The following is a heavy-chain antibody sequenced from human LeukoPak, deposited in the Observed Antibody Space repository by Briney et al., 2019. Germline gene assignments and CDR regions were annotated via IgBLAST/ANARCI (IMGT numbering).Heavy chain of an antibody. CDR3: SRGPIELWVHNGMDV. D-gene: IGHD5-18*01. CDR1: GFTFSSYW. V-gene: IGHV3-49*04. Sequence: GGSLRLSCAASGFTFSSYWMSWVRQAPGQGLEWVGFIRSNAYRGTTEYAASVKGRFTISRDDSKNIAYLQMNSLKTEDTAVYYCSRGPIELWVHNGMDVWGQGTTVTVSS. CDR2: IRSNAYRGTT. J-gene: IGHJ6*02.